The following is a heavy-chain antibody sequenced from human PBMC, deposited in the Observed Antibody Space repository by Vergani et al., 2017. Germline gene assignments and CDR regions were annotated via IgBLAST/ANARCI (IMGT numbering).Heavy chain of an antibody. J-gene: IGHJ6*03. V-gene: IGHV2-26*01. CDR1: GFSLSNARMG. Sequence: QVTLKESGPVLVKPTETLTLTCTVSGFSLSNARMGVSWLRQPPGKALEWLAHIFSNDAKSYSTSLKSRLTISKDTSKSQVVLTMTNMDPVDTATYYCARRPHYYYYYRDVWGKGTTVTVSS. CDR3: ARRPHYYYYYRDV. CDR2: IFSNDAK.